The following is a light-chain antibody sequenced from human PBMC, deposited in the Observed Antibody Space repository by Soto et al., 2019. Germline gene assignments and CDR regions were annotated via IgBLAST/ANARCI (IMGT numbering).Light chain of an antibody. Sequence: VLTQPPSASGTPGQRVTISCSGSSSNIGSNTVNWYQQLPGTAPKLLIYSNNQRPSGVPDRFSGSKSGTSASLAISGLQSEDEADYYCTAWDDSLNGLVFGPGTKVTVL. CDR3: TAWDDSLNGLV. CDR2: SNN. V-gene: IGLV1-44*01. J-gene: IGLJ1*01. CDR1: SSNIGSNT.